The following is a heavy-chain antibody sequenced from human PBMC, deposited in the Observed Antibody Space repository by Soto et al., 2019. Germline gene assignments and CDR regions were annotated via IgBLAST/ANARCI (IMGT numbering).Heavy chain of an antibody. CDR2: IHHSGSI. Sequence: SETLSLTCGVSCDSITSRNWWSWVRQTPGKGLEWIAEIHHSGSINYNPSLKSRVTMSIDKSKSQFSLEVSSVTAADTAVYFCARGILMEYATGWFDPWGLGTMVTVSS. D-gene: IGHD2-8*01. V-gene: IGHV4-4*02. CDR1: CDSITSRNW. J-gene: IGHJ5*02. CDR3: ARGILMEYATGWFDP.